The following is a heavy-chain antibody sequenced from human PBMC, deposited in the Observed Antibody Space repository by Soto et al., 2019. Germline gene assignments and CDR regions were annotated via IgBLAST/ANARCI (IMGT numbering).Heavy chain of an antibody. D-gene: IGHD2-2*01. Sequence: ASVKVSCKASGYTFTSYGISWVRQAPGQGLEWMGWISAYNGNTNYAQKLQGRVTMTTDTSTSTAYMELRSLRSDDTAVYYCARAHIVVVPAALVDYYYYMDVWGKGTTVTVSS. CDR2: ISAYNGNT. CDR1: GYTFTSYG. V-gene: IGHV1-18*01. J-gene: IGHJ6*03. CDR3: ARAHIVVVPAALVDYYYYMDV.